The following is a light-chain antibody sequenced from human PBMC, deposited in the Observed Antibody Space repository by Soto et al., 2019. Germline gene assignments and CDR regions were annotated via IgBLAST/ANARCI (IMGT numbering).Light chain of an antibody. Sequence: QSVLTQPXXVSXXXXXSXXXXXXXXSSDVXXXXXVSWXQQYXGKAXXVVISEVTKRPSGISDRFSGSKSGNMASLTISGLXPEDEADYYCRSYAGTGTWVFGGGTKVTVL. CDR2: EVT. CDR3: RSYAGTGTWV. J-gene: IGLJ3*02. V-gene: IGLV2-23*02. CDR1: SSDVXXXXX.